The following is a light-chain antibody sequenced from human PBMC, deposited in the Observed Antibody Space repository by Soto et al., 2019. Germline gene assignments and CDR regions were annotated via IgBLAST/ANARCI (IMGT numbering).Light chain of an antibody. CDR3: QQYNDWPPELT. CDR1: QSLSSS. CDR2: GAS. V-gene: IGKV3-15*01. Sequence: EIVLTHSPGTLSMSPVERATLSFRSSQSLSSSSLAWYQQKPGQAPRLLISGASSRAAGIPARFSGTGSGTEFTLTISSLQSEDFALYYCQQYNDWPPELTFGGGTKVDIK. J-gene: IGKJ4*01.